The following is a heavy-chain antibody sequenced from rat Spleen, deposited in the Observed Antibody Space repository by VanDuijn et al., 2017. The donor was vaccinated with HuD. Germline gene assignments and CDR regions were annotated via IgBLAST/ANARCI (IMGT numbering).Heavy chain of an antibody. V-gene: IGHV5-27*01. CDR3: ATDGYYDGTYYSVYVMDA. J-gene: IGHJ4*01. D-gene: IGHD1-12*02. Sequence: EVQLVESGGGLVQPGRSLKLSCVASGFTFNDCYMAWVRQAPTKGLEWVASISPSGAISNYRDSVKGRFTISRDSAKSTLYLQMDSLRSEDSATYYCATDGYYDGTYYSVYVMDAWSQGASVTVSS. CDR1: GFTFNDCY. CDR2: ISPSGAIS.